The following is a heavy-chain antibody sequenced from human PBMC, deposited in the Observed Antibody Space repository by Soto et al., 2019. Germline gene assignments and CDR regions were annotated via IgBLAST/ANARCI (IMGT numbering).Heavy chain of an antibody. CDR3: ARQRTGTPSYFDY. D-gene: IGHD1-7*01. J-gene: IGHJ4*02. CDR1: GGSISSSSYY. V-gene: IGHV4-39*01. CDR2: IYYSGST. Sequence: PSETLSLTCTVSGGSISSSSYYWGWIRQPPGKGLEWIGSIYYSGSTYYSPSLKSRVTISVDTSKNQFSLKLSSVTAADTAVYYCARQRTGTPSYFDYWGQGTLVTVSS.